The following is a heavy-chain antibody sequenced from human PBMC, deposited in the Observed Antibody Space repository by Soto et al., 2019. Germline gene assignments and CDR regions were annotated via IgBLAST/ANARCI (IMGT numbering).Heavy chain of an antibody. J-gene: IGHJ3*02. V-gene: IGHV3-48*02. Sequence: QLVESGGGLVQPGGSLRLSCAASGFSFTTHNMNWVRQAPGKGLEWVAYINSGSSNIHYADSVKGRFTISRDNGKTSLYLQMNSLRDEDTALYYCAGDAFDIWGQGTVVTVSS. CDR2: INSGSSNI. CDR3: AGDAFDI. CDR1: GFSFTTHN.